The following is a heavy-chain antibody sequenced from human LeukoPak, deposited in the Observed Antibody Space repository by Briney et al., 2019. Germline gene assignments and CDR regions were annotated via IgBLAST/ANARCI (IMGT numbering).Heavy chain of an antibody. Sequence: ASVKVSCKASGYTFTGYYMHWVRQAPGQGLEWMGRINPNSGGTNYAQKFQGRVTITTDESTSTAYMELSSLRSEDTAVYYCARESSPYYYDSSGSQYWGQGTLVTVSS. J-gene: IGHJ4*02. CDR2: INPNSGGT. CDR1: GYTFTGYY. V-gene: IGHV1-2*06. CDR3: ARESSPYYYDSSGSQY. D-gene: IGHD3-22*01.